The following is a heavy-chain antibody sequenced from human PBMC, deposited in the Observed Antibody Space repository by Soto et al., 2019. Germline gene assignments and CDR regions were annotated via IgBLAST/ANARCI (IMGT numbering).Heavy chain of an antibody. V-gene: IGHV6-1*01. D-gene: IGHD2-2*01. CDR1: GGNVSSNMGV. CDR2: TLYRSKWHE. J-gene: IGHJ4*02. CDR3: ASEKRTMPGSRGDFDY. Sequence: QTLTLTCATSGGNVSSNMGVWIWIRKSPSRGLEWLGMTLYRSKWHEDYAISMQGRIIINADTSKNQFSLQLNSVTPEDTAVYFCASEKRTMPGSRGDFDYWGQGTLVTVSS.